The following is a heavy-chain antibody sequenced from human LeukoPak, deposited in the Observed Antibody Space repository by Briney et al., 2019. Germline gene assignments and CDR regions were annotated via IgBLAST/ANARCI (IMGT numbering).Heavy chain of an antibody. Sequence: SETLSLTCTVSGGSISSYYWSWIRPPPGKGLEWIGYIYYSGSTNYNPSLKSRVTISVDTSKNQFSLKLSSVTAADTAVYYCASSTVTTYYYYYMDVWGKGTTVTVSS. D-gene: IGHD4-17*01. CDR3: ASSTVTTYYYYYMDV. J-gene: IGHJ6*03. CDR1: GGSISSYY. CDR2: IYYSGST. V-gene: IGHV4-59*01.